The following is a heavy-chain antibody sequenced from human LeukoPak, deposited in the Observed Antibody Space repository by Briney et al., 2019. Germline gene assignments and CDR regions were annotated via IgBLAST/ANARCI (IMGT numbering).Heavy chain of an antibody. CDR3: ARDAAEDPYYDILAGYYPINWFDP. CDR1: GGTFSSYA. D-gene: IGHD3-9*01. V-gene: IGHV1-69*05. Sequence: ASVKVSCKASGGTFSSYAISWVRQAPGQGLEWMGGIIPIFGTANYAQTFEGRVTITTDESTSTAYMELSSLRSEDTAVYYCARDAAEDPYYDILAGYYPINWFDPWGQGTLVTVSS. J-gene: IGHJ5*02. CDR2: IIPIFGTA.